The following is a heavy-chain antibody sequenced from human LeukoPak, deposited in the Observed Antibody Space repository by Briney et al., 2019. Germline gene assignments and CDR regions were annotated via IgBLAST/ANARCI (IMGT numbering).Heavy chain of an antibody. V-gene: IGHV3-23*01. CDR1: GFTFSSYA. J-gene: IGHJ4*02. CDR2: LRGNGDA. CDR3: AKASWVSTADAVL. Sequence: GGSLTLSCVASGFTFSSYAMGWLRETQARGLEWVSSLRGNGDAFYADSVKGRFTLSRDESRNTVYLQLNKLRVEDTAIYYRAKASWVSTADAVLWGQGTVVTVSS. D-gene: IGHD3-16*01.